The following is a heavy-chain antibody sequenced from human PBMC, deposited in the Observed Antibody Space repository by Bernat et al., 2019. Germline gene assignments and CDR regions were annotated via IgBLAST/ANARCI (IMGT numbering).Heavy chain of an antibody. V-gene: IGHV4-59*08. CDR2: IYYSGST. CDR1: GGSISSYY. J-gene: IGHJ6*03. CDR3: SCGATIFGVPTPYYYMDV. Sequence: QVQLQESGPGLVKPSETLSLTCTVPGGSISSYYWSWIRQPPGKGLEWIGYIYYSGSTNYNPSLKSRVTISVDTSKNQFSLKLSSVTAADTAVYYCSCGATIFGVPTPYYYMDVWGKGTTVTVSS. D-gene: IGHD3-3*01.